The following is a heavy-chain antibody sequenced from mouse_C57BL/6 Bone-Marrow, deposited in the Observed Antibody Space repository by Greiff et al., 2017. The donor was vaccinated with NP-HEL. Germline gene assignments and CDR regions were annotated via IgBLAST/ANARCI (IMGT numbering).Heavy chain of an antibody. CDR1: GYSITSGYY. D-gene: IGHD2-4*01. J-gene: IGHJ3*01. CDR3: ARDDYGGFAY. CDR2: ISYDGSN. Sequence: EVKLMESGPGLVKPSQSLSLTCSVTGYSITSGYYWNWIRQFPGNKLEWMGYISYDGSNNYNPSLKNRITITRDTSKNQFCLKLNSVTTEDTATYYCARDDYGGFAYWGQGTLVTVSA. V-gene: IGHV3-6*01.